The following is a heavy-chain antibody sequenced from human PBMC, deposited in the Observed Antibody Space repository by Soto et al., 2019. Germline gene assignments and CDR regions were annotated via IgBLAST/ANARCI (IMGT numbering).Heavy chain of an antibody. CDR3: ARSLTEGYCTITGCYTRPLYGMDV. CDR1: GYTFSDYY. Sequence: ASVKVSCKASGYTFSDYYIHWLRQVPGQGLEWMGWINPNSGGTNYAQKFQGRVTVTRDTPTSTAYMELSRLTSDDTAVYYCARSLTEGYCTITGCYTRPLYGMDVWGQGTTVTVSS. CDR2: INPNSGGT. D-gene: IGHD2-2*02. V-gene: IGHV1-2*02. J-gene: IGHJ6*02.